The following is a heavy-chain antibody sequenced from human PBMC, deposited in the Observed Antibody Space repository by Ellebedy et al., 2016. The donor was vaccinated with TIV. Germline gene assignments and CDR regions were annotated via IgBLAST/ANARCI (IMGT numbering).Heavy chain of an antibody. CDR3: ARAALGQWLAYYFDY. Sequence: GESLKISCAASGFTLSSAWMHWVRQGPGKGLEWVAVIWSDGSNKYYADSVKGRFTISRDNAKNSLYLQMNSLRAEDTAVYYCARAALGQWLAYYFDYWGQGTLVTVSS. CDR2: IWSDGSNK. D-gene: IGHD6-19*01. V-gene: IGHV3-33*08. J-gene: IGHJ4*02. CDR1: GFTLSSAW.